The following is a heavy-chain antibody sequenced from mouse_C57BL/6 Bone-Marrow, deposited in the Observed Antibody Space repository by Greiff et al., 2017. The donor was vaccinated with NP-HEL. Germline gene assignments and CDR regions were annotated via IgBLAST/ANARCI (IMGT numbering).Heavy chain of an antibody. CDR2: INPNNGGT. D-gene: IGHD1-1*01. Sequence: EVQLQQSGPELVKPGASVKIPCKASGYTFTDYNMDWVKQSPGKSLEWIGDINPNNGGTNYNQKFKGKATLTVDKSSSTAYMELRSLTSEDTAVYYCARPVYYYGSSSPLAWFAYWGQGTLVTVSA. CDR3: ARPVYYYGSSSPLAWFAY. CDR1: GYTFTDYN. J-gene: IGHJ3*01. V-gene: IGHV1-18*01.